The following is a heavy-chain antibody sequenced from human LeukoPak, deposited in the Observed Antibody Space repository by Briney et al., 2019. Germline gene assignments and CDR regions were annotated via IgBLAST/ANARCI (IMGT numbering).Heavy chain of an antibody. CDR2: LSGGGDSR. D-gene: IGHD3-10*01. J-gene: IGHJ4*02. V-gene: IGHV3-23*01. CDR1: GFTFSNYA. CDR3: AKAVRSMVTGGGYFDS. Sequence: GGSLRLSCAASGFTFSNYAMSWVRQAPGKGVEWVSSLSGGGDSRYYADSVRGRFTISRDNSKNTLYLQMNSLRAEDTAVYYCAKAVRSMVTGGGYFDSWGQGTLVTVSS.